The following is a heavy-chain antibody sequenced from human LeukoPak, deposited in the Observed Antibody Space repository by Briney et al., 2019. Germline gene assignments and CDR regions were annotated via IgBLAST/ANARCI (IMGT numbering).Heavy chain of an antibody. Sequence: GRSLRLSCAASGFTFRSYAMSWVRQAPGKGLEWVSGISGSGGATYYADSVKGRFTISRDNSKNTLSLQVNSLRAEDTAVYYCATTESLRLGELSPIDYWGQGTLVTVSS. CDR1: GFTFRSYA. D-gene: IGHD3-16*02. CDR2: ISGSGGAT. J-gene: IGHJ4*02. CDR3: ATTESLRLGELSPIDY. V-gene: IGHV3-23*01.